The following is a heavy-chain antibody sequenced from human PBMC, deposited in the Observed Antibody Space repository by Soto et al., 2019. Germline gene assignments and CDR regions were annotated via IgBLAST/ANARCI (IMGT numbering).Heavy chain of an antibody. CDR2: ISAYNGNT. CDR1: GYMFVTYG. D-gene: IGHD3-10*01. V-gene: IGHV1-18*01. CDR3: ARDLDGSGSYYTDY. J-gene: IGHJ4*02. Sequence: ASVKVSCKASGYMFVTYGINWVRQAPGQGLEWMGWISAYNGNTKYAQNLQGRVTMTTDASTSTAYMEMRNLRSDDTAVYYCARDLDGSGSYYTDYWGPGTLVHRLL.